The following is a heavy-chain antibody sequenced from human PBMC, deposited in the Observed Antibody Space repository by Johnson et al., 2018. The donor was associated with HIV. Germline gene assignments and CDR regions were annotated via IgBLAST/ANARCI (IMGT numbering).Heavy chain of an antibody. V-gene: IGHV3-66*03. J-gene: IGHJ3*02. Sequence: VQLVESGGGLIQPGGSLRLSCAASGFTVSSNYMSWVRQAPGKGLEWVSVIYSGGRTYYADSVKGRFTISRDNSKNTLFLQMNSLRPEDTAVYYCARVSLAYSYGYDAFDIWGQGTRVTVSS. CDR1: GFTVSSNY. D-gene: IGHD5-18*01. CDR3: ARVSLAYSYGYDAFDI. CDR2: IYSGGRT.